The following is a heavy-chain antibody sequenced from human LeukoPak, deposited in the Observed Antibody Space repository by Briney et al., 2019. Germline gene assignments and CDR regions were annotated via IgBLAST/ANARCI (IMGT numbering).Heavy chain of an antibody. Sequence: GGSLRLSCAASGFTFSSYWMSWVRQAPGKGVEWVANINEEGSEKYYVDSLRGGFTISRDKAKNSLYLQMNSLRAEDTAVYYCARDTPDYYDSSGYMLGAFDIWGQGTMVTVSS. CDR1: GFTFSSYW. CDR3: ARDTPDYYDSSGYMLGAFDI. D-gene: IGHD3-22*01. J-gene: IGHJ3*02. CDR2: INEEGSEK. V-gene: IGHV3-7*01.